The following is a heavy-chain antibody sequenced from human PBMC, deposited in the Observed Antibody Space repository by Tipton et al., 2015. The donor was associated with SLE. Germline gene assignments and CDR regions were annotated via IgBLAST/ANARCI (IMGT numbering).Heavy chain of an antibody. CDR3: ARANDAEYGGAFDI. Sequence: TLSLTCTVSGVSISNYYWTWVRQPPGKGLEWVGYIFKTAITSYSPSLKSRVTISVDTSKNQFSLKLSSVTAADTALYYCARANDAEYGGAFDIWGQGTVVTVSS. J-gene: IGHJ3*02. D-gene: IGHD4-17*01. CDR1: GVSISNYY. CDR2: IFKTAIT. V-gene: IGHV4-59*01.